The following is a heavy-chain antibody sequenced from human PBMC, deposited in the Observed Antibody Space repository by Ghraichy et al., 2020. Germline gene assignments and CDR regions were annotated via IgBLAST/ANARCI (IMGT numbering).Heavy chain of an antibody. CDR1: GGSISSSSYY. CDR2: IYYSGST. D-gene: IGHD3-10*01. V-gene: IGHV4-39*01. J-gene: IGHJ4*02. Sequence: SQTLSLTCTVSGGSISSSSYYWGWIRQPPGKGLEWIGSIYYSGSTYYNPSLKSRVTISVDTSKNQFSLKLSSVTAADMAVYYCARLPFTMVRGAPDYWGQGTLVTVSS. CDR3: ARLPFTMVRGAPDY.